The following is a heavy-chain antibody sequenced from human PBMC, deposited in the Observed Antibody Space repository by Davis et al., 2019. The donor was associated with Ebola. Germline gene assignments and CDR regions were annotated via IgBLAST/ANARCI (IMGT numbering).Heavy chain of an antibody. CDR3: TTLYYDFWSDYLNFFDY. V-gene: IGHV3-53*01. CDR2: IYTTGST. D-gene: IGHD3-3*01. Sequence: GESLKISCVASGFTVRTNYMTWVRQAPGKGLEWVSVIYTTGSTYYADSVKGRFTISRDNSKNTLYLQMNSLKTEDTAVYYCTTLYYDFWSDYLNFFDYWGQGTLATVSS. J-gene: IGHJ4*02. CDR1: GFTVRTNY.